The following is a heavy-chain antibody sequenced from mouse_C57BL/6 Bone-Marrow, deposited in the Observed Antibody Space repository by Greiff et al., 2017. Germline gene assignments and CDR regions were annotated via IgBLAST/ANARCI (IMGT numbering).Heavy chain of an antibody. D-gene: IGHD4-1*01. CDR1: GYTFTDYN. CDR3: ARLRLGPLWYAMDY. Sequence: EVQLQQSGPELVKPGASVKIPCKASGYTFTDYNMDWVKQSHGKSLEWIGDINPNNGGTIYNQKFKGKATLTVAKSSSTAYMELRSLTSEDTAVYYGARLRLGPLWYAMDYWGQGTSVTVSA. CDR2: INPNNGGT. J-gene: IGHJ4*01. V-gene: IGHV1-18*01.